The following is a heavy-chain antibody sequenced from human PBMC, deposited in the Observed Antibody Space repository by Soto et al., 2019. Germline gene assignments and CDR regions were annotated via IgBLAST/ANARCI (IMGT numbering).Heavy chain of an antibody. D-gene: IGHD6-13*01. Sequence: QVQLVESGGGVVQPGRSLSVSCAASGFSFSSYSMHWVRQAPGKGLEWVALISYDGNKKYYADSVKGRFTISRDNSKNTLYLKMISLRTEDTAVYYCARDYGSTWPIDYWGQGTLVTVSS. CDR3: ARDYGSTWPIDY. CDR1: GFSFSSYS. CDR2: ISYDGNKK. V-gene: IGHV3-30-3*01. J-gene: IGHJ4*02.